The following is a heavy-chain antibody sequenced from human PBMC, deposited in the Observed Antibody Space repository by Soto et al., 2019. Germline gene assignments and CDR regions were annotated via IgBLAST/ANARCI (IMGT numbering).Heavy chain of an antibody. CDR1: GFTVSSNY. CDR3: AGEVPTAPFDP. V-gene: IGHV3-11*01. Sequence: GGFLRLSCAASGFTVSSNYMSWIRQAPGKGLEWVSYISSSGSTIYYADSVEGRFTISRDNAKNSLYLQMNSLRAEDTAVYYCAGEVPTAPFDPWGQGTLVTVSS. J-gene: IGHJ5*02. CDR2: ISSSGSTI. D-gene: IGHD3-10*01.